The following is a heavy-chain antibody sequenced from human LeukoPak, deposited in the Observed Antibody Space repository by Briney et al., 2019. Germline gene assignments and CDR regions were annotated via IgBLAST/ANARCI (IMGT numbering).Heavy chain of an antibody. V-gene: IGHV3-21*01. D-gene: IGHD3-16*01. J-gene: IGHJ3*02. CDR2: ISRSSNYI. CDR1: AFTFSCLS. CDR3: ASPSVSLYVAPDGDI. Sequence: PGGSLRHSHAASAFTFSCLSMNSVRQAPGEGVEWGSYISRSSNYIYNAHSLNARSTIPRDTAKTSLYQHMNSLRAEDTAVYYCASPSVSLYVAPDGDIWGQGTMVIVSS.